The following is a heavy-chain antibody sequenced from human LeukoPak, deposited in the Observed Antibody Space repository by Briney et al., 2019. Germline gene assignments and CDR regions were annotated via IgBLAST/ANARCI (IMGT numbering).Heavy chain of an antibody. CDR2: INHSGST. V-gene: IGHV4-34*01. Sequence: PSGTLSLTCAVYGGSFSGYYWSWIRQPPGKGLEWIGEINHSGSTNYNPSLKSRVTISVDTSKNQFSLKLSSVTAADTAVYYCARYYDILTGYRNWFDPWGQGTLVTVSS. CDR3: ARYYDILTGYRNWFDP. D-gene: IGHD3-9*01. CDR1: GGSFSGYY. J-gene: IGHJ5*02.